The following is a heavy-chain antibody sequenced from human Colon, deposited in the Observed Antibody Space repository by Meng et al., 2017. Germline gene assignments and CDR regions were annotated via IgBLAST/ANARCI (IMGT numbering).Heavy chain of an antibody. J-gene: IGHJ4*02. V-gene: IGHV4-4*02. CDR2: IYHSGNT. CDR3: ARRAPLWFGELASFDS. Sequence: HVAVKDTGPVSVNPSWTLSLTCTVSMCSFSNSNRWTWVRQPPGKGLEWIGEIYHSGNTNYNPSLKSRVTISVDKSKNQFSLKLNSVTAADTAVYFCARRAPLWFGELASFDSWGQGTLVTVSS. D-gene: IGHD3-10*01. CDR1: MCSFSNSNR.